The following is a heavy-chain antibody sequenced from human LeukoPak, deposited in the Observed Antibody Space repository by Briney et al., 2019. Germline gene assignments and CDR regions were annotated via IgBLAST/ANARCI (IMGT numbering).Heavy chain of an antibody. Sequence: GGSLRLSCAASGFIFSDYSMNWVRQAPGKGLEWISYIMISGASQSYADSVKGRFTISRDNVKNSLYLQMNSLRDDDTAVYYCAREGFYSGYDRWGQGTLVTVSS. CDR3: AREGFYSGYDR. J-gene: IGHJ4*02. V-gene: IGHV3-48*02. CDR1: GFIFSDYS. D-gene: IGHD5-12*01. CDR2: IMISGASQ.